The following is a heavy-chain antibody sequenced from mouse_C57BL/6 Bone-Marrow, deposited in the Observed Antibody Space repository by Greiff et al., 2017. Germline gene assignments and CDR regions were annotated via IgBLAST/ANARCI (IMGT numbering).Heavy chain of an antibody. CDR2: IHPSDSDT. Sequence: QVHVKQPGAELVKPGASVKVSCKASGYTFTSYWMHWVKQRPGQGLEWIGRIHPSDSDTNYNQKFTGKATLTVDKSSSTAYMQLSSLTSEDSAVYYCAIIQPRFAYWGQGTLVTVSA. CDR1: GYTFTSYW. J-gene: IGHJ3*01. CDR3: AIIQPRFAY. V-gene: IGHV1-74*01.